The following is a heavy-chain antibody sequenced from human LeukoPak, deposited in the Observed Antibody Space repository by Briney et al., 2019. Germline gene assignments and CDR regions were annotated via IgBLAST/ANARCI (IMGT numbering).Heavy chain of an antibody. CDR2: IYSGGST. CDR1: GFTVSSNY. CDR3: ARDRLTYYYDSSGYAQRSNWFDP. D-gene: IGHD3-22*01. J-gene: IGHJ5*02. V-gene: IGHV3-66*01. Sequence: GGSLRLSCAASGFTVSSNYISWVRQAPGKGLEWVSVIYSGGSTYYADFVKGRFTISRDNSKNTLYLQMNSLRAEDTAVYYCARDRLTYYYDSSGYAQRSNWFDPWGQGTLVTVSS.